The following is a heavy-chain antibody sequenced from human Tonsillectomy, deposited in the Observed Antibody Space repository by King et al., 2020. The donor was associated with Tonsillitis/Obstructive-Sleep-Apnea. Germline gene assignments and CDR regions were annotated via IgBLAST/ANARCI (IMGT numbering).Heavy chain of an antibody. Sequence: VQLVESGGRVVRPGGSLRLSCEGSGFIFDDYGMSWVRQAPGKGLEWVSGISWNGAYTGYADSVKGRFTISRDNTKNSLNLQMNSLRAEDTALYYCARYCSSTSCSKFDFWGQGTVVTVSS. CDR2: ISWNGAYT. V-gene: IGHV3-20*04. D-gene: IGHD2-2*01. J-gene: IGHJ4*02. CDR3: ARYCSSTSCSKFDF. CDR1: GFIFDDYG.